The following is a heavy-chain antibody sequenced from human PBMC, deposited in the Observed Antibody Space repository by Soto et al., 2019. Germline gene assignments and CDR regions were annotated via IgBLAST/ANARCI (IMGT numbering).Heavy chain of an antibody. CDR2: ISAYNGNT. V-gene: IGHV1-18*01. D-gene: IGHD2-2*01. J-gene: IGHJ5*02. Sequence: ASVKVSCKASGYTFTSYGISWVRQAPGQGLEWMGWISAYNGNTNYAQKLQGRVTMTTDTSTSTAYMELRSSVTAADTAVYYCARQVVPAAPAMGWFDPWGQGTLVTVSS. CDR3: ARQVVPAAPAMGWFDP. CDR1: GYTFTSYG.